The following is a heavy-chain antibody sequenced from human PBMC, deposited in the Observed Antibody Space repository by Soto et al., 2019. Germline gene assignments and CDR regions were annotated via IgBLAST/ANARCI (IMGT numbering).Heavy chain of an antibody. CDR2: ISYDGNNK. Sequence: QVQLVESGGGVVQPGRSLRLSCAASGFTFSSYGMHWVRQAPGKGLEWVAFISYDGNNKYYADSVKGRFTISRDTSKNTLYLQMNSLSAEDTAVYYCAKGYSGYDSCLDYWGQGTLVTVSS. CDR3: AKGYSGYDSCLDY. D-gene: IGHD5-12*01. V-gene: IGHV3-30*18. CDR1: GFTFSSYG. J-gene: IGHJ4*02.